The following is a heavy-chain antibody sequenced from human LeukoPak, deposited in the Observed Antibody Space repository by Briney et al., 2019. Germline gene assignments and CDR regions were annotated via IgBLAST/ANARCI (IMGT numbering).Heavy chain of an antibody. CDR2: ISSSSSYI. J-gene: IGHJ4*02. CDR1: GFTFSSYS. Sequence: GGSLRLSCAASGFTFSSYSMNWVRQAPGKGLEWVSSISSSSSYIYYADSVKGRFTISRDNAKNSLYLQMNSLRAEDTAVYYCARDPVGVIAAAGRDGYNCWGQGTLVTVSS. CDR3: ARDPVGVIAAAGRDGYNC. D-gene: IGHD5-24*01. V-gene: IGHV3-21*01.